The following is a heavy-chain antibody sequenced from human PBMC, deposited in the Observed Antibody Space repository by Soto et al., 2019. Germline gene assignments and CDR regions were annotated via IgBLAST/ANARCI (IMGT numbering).Heavy chain of an antibody. CDR1: GYTFTSYG. CDR2: ISAYNGNT. J-gene: IGHJ6*02. CDR3: ARDRSSWYSRPPYYYYGMDV. V-gene: IGHV1-18*01. Sequence: WASVKVSCKASGYTFTSYGISWVRQAPGQGLEWMGWISAYNGNTNYAQKLQGRVTMTTDTSTSTAYMELRSLRSDDTAVYYCARDRSSWYSRPPYYYYGMDVWGQGTTVTVSS. D-gene: IGHD6-13*01.